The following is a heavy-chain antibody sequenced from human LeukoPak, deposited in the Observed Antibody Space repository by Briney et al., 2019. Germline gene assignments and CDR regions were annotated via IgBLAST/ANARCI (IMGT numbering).Heavy chain of an antibody. D-gene: IGHD4-17*01. CDR1: GFTSSNAW. J-gene: IGHJ4*02. V-gene: IGHV3-15*01. Sequence: GGSLRLSCAASGFTSSNAWMHWIRQAPGKGLEWVGRIKSKTAGGTTDYAAPVKGRFHISRDDSENMIYLQMSSLQTEDTALYYCFTDYGGGQGTLVTVSS. CDR3: FTDYG. CDR2: IKSKTAGGTT.